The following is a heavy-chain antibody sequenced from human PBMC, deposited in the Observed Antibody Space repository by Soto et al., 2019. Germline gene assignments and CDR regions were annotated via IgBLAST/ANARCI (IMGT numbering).Heavy chain of an antibody. CDR3: ATTRGIAVGGSFDH. CDR2: FYSGST. Sequence: PSETLSLTCIVSGASISSRSSYWGWIRQPPGKGLEWVGTFYSGSTYNNPSLKSRVTISVDTSKNQFSLKLNSVAAEDTAIYYCATTRGIAVGGSFDHWGQGTLVTVSS. D-gene: IGHD6-13*01. J-gene: IGHJ5*02. V-gene: IGHV4-39*01. CDR1: GASISSRSSY.